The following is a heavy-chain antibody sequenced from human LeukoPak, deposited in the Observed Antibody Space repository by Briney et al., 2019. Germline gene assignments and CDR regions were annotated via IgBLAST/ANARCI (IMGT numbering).Heavy chain of an antibody. J-gene: IGHJ4*02. CDR2: IHRAGRT. Sequence: SGTLSLTCAVSGVSISSSEWWIWVRQPPGQGLEWIGEIHRAGRTRYNPSLKSRVTIAMDYSKNQFSLKLTSVTAADTAIYYCGKTDIYFNPIDYWGPGSLVTVSS. CDR3: GKTDIYFNPIDY. V-gene: IGHV4-4*02. CDR1: GVSISSSEW. D-gene: IGHD3-9*01.